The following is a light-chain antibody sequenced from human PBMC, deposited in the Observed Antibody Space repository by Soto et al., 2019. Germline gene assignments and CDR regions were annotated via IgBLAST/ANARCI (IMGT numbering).Light chain of an antibody. CDR2: GAS. J-gene: IGKJ1*01. CDR1: QSVSSSY. Sequence: IVLTQSPGTLSLSPGERATLSCRASQSVSSSYLAWYQQKPGQAPRLLIYGASSRATGIPDRFSGSGSGTDFTLTISRLEPEAFAVYYCQQYGSSPSWTVGQGTKVEIK. CDR3: QQYGSSPSWT. V-gene: IGKV3-20*01.